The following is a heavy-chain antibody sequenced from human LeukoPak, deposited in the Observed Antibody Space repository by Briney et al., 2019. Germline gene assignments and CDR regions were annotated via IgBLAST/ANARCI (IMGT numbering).Heavy chain of an antibody. J-gene: IGHJ3*02. CDR3: AREGGDAFDI. D-gene: IGHD3-16*01. V-gene: IGHV6-1*01. CDR1: GDSVSTNSVA. Sequence: SQTLSLTCAISGDSVSTNSVAWNWIRQSPSRGLEWLGRTYYRSKWYNDYAVSVKSRITINPETSKNQFSLHLNSVTPEDTAVYYCAREGGDAFDIWGQGTMVTVSS. CDR2: TYYRSKWYN.